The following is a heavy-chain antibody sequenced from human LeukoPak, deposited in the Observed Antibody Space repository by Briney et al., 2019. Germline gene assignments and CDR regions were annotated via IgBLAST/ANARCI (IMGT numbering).Heavy chain of an antibody. J-gene: IGHJ3*01. CDR1: GGSFSGYY. CDR2: INHSGST. D-gene: IGHD1-26*01. V-gene: IGHV4-34*01. CDR3: ARYSGSYLVV. Sequence: PSETLSLTCAVYGGSFSGYYWSWIRQPPGKGLEWIGEINHSGSTNYNPSLKSRVTISVDTSKNQFSLKLSSVTAADTAVYYCARYSGSYLVVWGQGTMVTVSS.